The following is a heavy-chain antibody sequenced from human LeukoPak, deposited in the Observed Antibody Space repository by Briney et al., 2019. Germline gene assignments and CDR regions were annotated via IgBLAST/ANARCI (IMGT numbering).Heavy chain of an antibody. V-gene: IGHV3-48*03. CDR1: GFTFSTYE. D-gene: IGHD3-10*01. CDR2: ISSSGSTI. Sequence: GGSLRLSCAASGFTFSTYEMNWVRQAPGKGVEWVSYISSSGSTIYYADSVKGRFTISRDNSKNTLYLQMNSLRAEDTAVYYCATSLGSSDAFDIWGQGTMVTVSS. CDR3: ATSLGSSDAFDI. J-gene: IGHJ3*02.